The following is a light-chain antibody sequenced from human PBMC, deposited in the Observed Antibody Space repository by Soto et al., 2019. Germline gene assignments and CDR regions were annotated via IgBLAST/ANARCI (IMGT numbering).Light chain of an antibody. J-gene: IGKJ4*01. CDR2: GAS. CDR3: QHYNHWALT. V-gene: IGKV3-15*01. Sequence: EVVLTQSPGTLSLSPGDRATLSCRASQSVSSSYLAWYQQKPGQAPRLLIYGASTRATGIPARFSGSGSGTEFTLTISSLQSEDFAVYYCQHYNHWALTFGGGTKVDIK. CDR1: QSVSSSY.